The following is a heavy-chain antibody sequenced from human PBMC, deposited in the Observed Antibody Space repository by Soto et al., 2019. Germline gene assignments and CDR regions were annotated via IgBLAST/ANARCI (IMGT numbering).Heavy chain of an antibody. J-gene: IGHJ5*02. CDR1: GGSLSGYC. CDR3: GRGAQFWFDP. CDR2: IYDSGIT. V-gene: IGHV4-59*01. Sequence: SETLSLTCTVSGGSLSGYCGGWIRQPPGKGLEWIAYIYDSGITSYNPSLESRATISVDTSKNQFSLNLRSVTAADTAVYYCGRGAQFWFDPWGQGTLVTVSS.